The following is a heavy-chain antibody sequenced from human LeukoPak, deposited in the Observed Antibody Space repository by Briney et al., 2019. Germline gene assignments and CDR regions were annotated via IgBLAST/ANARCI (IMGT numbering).Heavy chain of an antibody. V-gene: IGHV1-46*01. Sequence: APVKVSCKASGYTFTSYYMHWVRQAPGQGLEWMGIINPSGGSTSYAQKFQGRVTMTRDTSTSTVYMELSSLRSEDTAVYYCARDPTGYSSGWYVDYWGQGTLVTVSS. CDR3: ARDPTGYSSGWYVDY. D-gene: IGHD6-19*01. J-gene: IGHJ4*02. CDR2: INPSGGST. CDR1: GYTFTSYY.